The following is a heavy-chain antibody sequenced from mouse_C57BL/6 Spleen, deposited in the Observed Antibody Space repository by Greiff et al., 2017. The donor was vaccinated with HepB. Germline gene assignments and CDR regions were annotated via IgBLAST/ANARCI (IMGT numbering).Heavy chain of an antibody. D-gene: IGHD2-4*01. CDR2: ISDGGSYT. CDR1: GFNFSSYA. V-gene: IGHV5-4*01. CDR3: ARDKGDYDYDVFAY. J-gene: IGHJ3*01. Sequence: EVKVEESGGGLVKPGGSLKLSCAASGFNFSSYAMSWVRQTPEKRLEWVATISDGGSYTYYPDNVKGRFTISRDNAKNNLYLQMSHLKSEDTAMYYCARDKGDYDYDVFAYWGQGTLVTVSA.